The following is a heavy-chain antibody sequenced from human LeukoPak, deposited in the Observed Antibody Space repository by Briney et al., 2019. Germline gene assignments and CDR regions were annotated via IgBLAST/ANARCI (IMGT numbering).Heavy chain of an antibody. Sequence: AGGSLRLSCAASGFTFSSYAMSWVRQAPGKGLEWVSAISGSGGSTYYADSVKGRFTISRDNPKNTLYLQMNSLRAEDTAVYYCAKDHPPNQLSSGWYYFDYWGQGTLVTVSS. CDR2: ISGSGGST. J-gene: IGHJ4*02. D-gene: IGHD6-19*01. CDR1: GFTFSSYA. V-gene: IGHV3-23*01. CDR3: AKDHPPNQLSSGWYYFDY.